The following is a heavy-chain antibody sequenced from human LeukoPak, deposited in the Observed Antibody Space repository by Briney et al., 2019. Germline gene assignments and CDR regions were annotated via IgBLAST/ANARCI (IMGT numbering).Heavy chain of an antibody. CDR1: GFTFSNAW. D-gene: IGHD3-10*01. CDR3: TTGLAGGPSYLYYFDY. J-gene: IGHJ4*02. CDR2: IKSKTDGGTT. V-gene: IGHV3-15*01. Sequence: GGSLRLSCAASGFTFSNAWMSWVRQAPGKGLEWVGRIKSKTDGGTTDYAAPVKGRFTISRDDSKNTLYLQMNSLKTEDTAVYYCTTGLAGGPSYLYYFDYWGQGTLVTVSS.